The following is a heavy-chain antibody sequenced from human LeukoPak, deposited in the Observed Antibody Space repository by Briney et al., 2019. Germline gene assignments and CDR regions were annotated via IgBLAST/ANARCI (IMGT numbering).Heavy chain of an antibody. CDR1: GGSISSYY. CDR2: IYYSGST. Sequence: PSETLSLTCTVSGGSISSYYWSWIRQPPGKGLEWIGYIYYSGSTNYNPSLKSRVTISVDTSKNQFPLKLSSVTAADTAVYYCARHERESSGWKYFDYWGQGTLVTVSS. D-gene: IGHD6-19*01. J-gene: IGHJ4*02. CDR3: ARHERESSGWKYFDY. V-gene: IGHV4-59*08.